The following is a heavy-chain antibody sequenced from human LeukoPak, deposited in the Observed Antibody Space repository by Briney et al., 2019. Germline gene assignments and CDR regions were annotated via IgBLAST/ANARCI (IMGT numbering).Heavy chain of an antibody. CDR2: IIPIFGTA. CDR3: ARGEGHYYDSSGYYLFDY. J-gene: IGHJ4*02. Sequence: GASVKVSCKASGGTFSSYAISWVRQAPGQGLEWMGGIIPIFGTANYAQKFQGRVTITADESTSTAYMELSSLRSEDTAVYYCARGEGHYYDSSGYYLFDYWGQGTLVTVSS. V-gene: IGHV1-69*13. D-gene: IGHD3-22*01. CDR1: GGTFSSYA.